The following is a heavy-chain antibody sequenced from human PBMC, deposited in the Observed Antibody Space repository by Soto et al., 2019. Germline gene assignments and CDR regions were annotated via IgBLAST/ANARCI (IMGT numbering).Heavy chain of an antibody. J-gene: IGHJ4*02. CDR2: INPNSGGT. Sequence: GASVKVSCKASGYTFTGYYMHWVRQAPGQGLEWMGWINPNSGGTNYAQKFQGWVTMTRDTSISTAYMELSRLRSDDTAVYYCARGSPYNTAMVPIDYWGQGTLVTVSS. CDR3: ARGSPYNTAMVPIDY. V-gene: IGHV1-2*04. CDR1: GYTFTGYY. D-gene: IGHD5-18*01.